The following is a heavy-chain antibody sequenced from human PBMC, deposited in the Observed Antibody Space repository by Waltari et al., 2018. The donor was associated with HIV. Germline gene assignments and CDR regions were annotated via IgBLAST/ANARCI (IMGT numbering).Heavy chain of an antibody. CDR3: ARIRYSGYPTHGPRRIFDY. V-gene: IGHV1-18*01. CDR2: ISAYNGNT. D-gene: IGHD5-12*01. CDR1: GSTVTSYG. J-gene: IGHJ4*02. Sequence: QVQLVQSGAEVKKPGASVKVSCKASGSTVTSYGISWVRQAPGQWLEWMGWISAYNGNTNYAQKLQGRVTMTTDTSTSTAYMELRSLRSDDTAVYYCARIRYSGYPTHGPRRIFDYWGQGTLVTVSS.